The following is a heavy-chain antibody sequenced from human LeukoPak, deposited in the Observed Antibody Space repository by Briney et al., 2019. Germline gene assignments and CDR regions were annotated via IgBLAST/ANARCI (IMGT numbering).Heavy chain of an antibody. Sequence: ASVTVSCKASGGTFSSYEISWVRQAPGQGLEWMGGIIPMFGTAKYAQKFQGRVTITADKSTSTAYMELSSLRSEDTAVYYCASGTTDIVVVPATLRNYYFDYWGQGTLVTVSS. CDR3: ASGTTDIVVVPATLRNYYFDY. CDR1: GGTFSSYE. CDR2: IIPMFGTA. J-gene: IGHJ4*02. D-gene: IGHD2-2*01. V-gene: IGHV1-69*06.